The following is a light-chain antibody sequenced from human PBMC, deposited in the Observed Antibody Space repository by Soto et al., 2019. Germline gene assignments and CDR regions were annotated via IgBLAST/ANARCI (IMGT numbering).Light chain of an antibody. Sequence: EIILTQSPASLSVSPGERATLSCRASQSVNNNLAWYQQKPGQAPRLLIYGASTRATGIPGRFRGSGSGTEFTLTITSLQSEDFAVYFCQQYNNLPPDTVGQGTKVDIK. CDR1: QSVNNN. CDR3: QQYNNLPPDT. J-gene: IGKJ2*01. CDR2: GAS. V-gene: IGKV3-15*01.